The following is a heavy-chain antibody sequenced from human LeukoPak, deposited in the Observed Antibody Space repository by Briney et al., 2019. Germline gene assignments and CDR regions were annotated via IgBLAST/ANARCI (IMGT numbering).Heavy chain of an antibody. Sequence: SGVSLRLSCAASGFTDNTNHMSWVRQAPGKGLECVSIINNGDTTYYADPVKGRFNISRDKSKDTLYLQVNSLRVEDTAVYYCTRSTAWSRWDYWGRGTLVTVSS. CDR3: TRSTAWSRWDY. CDR1: GFTDNTNH. CDR2: INNGDTT. J-gene: IGHJ4*02. V-gene: IGHV3-66*01. D-gene: IGHD1-1*01.